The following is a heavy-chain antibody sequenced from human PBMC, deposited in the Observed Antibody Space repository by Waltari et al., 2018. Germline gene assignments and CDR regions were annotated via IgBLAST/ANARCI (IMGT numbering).Heavy chain of an antibody. CDR3: ARGGGGDWEWFDP. CDR1: GGSISGFY. J-gene: IGHJ5*02. CDR2: IYYTGST. V-gene: IGHV4-59*01. D-gene: IGHD2-21*02. Sequence: QVQLQASGPSLLTPPETLPLLRTVSGGSISGFYWSWVRQPPGKGLDWIGYIYYTGSTNFNPSLKSRVTMSVDTSKNQFSLKLSSVTAADTAFYYCARGGGGDWEWFDPWGQGTLVTVSS.